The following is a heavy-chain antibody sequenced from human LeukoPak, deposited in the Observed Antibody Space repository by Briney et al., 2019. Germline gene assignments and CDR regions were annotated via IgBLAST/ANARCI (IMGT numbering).Heavy chain of an antibody. J-gene: IGHJ4*02. CDR2: ISYDGSNK. CDR1: GFTFSSYG. D-gene: IGHD3-16*02. CDR3: ARDRSCRG. Sequence: GGSLRLSCAASGFTFSSYGMHWVRQAPGKGLEWVAVISYDGSNKYYADSVKGRFTISRDNAKNSLYLQMNSLRAEDTAVYYCARDRSCRGWGQGTLVTVSS. V-gene: IGHV3-33*05.